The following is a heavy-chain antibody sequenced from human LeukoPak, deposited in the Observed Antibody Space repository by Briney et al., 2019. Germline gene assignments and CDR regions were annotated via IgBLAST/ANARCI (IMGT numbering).Heavy chain of an antibody. Sequence: ASVKVSCKASGYSFTNYYIHWVRQAPGQGLEWMGIINPSGGSTTYAQKFQGRVTMTRDTSTSTVYMELSSLGSDDAAVYYCARAQWVVRGISFHNGMDVWGQGTTITVSS. CDR2: INPSGGST. V-gene: IGHV1-46*01. CDR1: GYSFTNYY. J-gene: IGHJ6*02. CDR3: ARAQWVVRGISFHNGMDV. D-gene: IGHD3-10*01.